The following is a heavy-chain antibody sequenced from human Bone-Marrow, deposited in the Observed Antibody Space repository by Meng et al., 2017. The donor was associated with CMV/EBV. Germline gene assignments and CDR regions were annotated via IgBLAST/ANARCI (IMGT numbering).Heavy chain of an antibody. CDR3: ARRTVVILTRTNWFDP. J-gene: IGHJ5*02. Sequence: SETLSLTCTVSGGSISSYYWSWIRQPPGKGLEWIGEINHSGSTNYNPSLKSRVTISVDTSKNQFSLKLSSVTAADTAVYYCARRTVVILTRTNWFDPWGQGTLVTVSS. CDR1: GGSISSYY. CDR2: INHSGST. D-gene: IGHD2-21*01. V-gene: IGHV4-34*01.